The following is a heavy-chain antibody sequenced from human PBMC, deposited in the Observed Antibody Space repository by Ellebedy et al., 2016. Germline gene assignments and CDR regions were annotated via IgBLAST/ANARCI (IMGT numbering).Heavy chain of an antibody. Sequence: SETLSLTCSVSGGSISNNYWSWIRQPPGKGLEWIAYIYYSGSTNYNPSLKSRVRISVDTSKNQLSLKLSSVTAADTAVDYCARGSGWTDYGDYLLDRAVFDIWGQGTMVTVSS. CDR1: GGSISNNY. D-gene: IGHD4-17*01. J-gene: IGHJ3*02. CDR3: ARGSGWTDYGDYLLDRAVFDI. V-gene: IGHV4-59*01. CDR2: IYYSGST.